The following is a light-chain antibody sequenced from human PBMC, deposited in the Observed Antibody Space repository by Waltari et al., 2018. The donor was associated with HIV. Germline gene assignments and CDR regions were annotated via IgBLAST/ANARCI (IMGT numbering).Light chain of an antibody. J-gene: IGLJ1*01. Sequence: QSALTQPASVSGSPGQSIPISCTGSSSDVGAYNYVPWYQQHPGEAPKRVIYDVSNRPSGVSNRFSGSKSGNTASLTISGLQTEDEADYYCNSYSTTYTPCVFGTGTRVTVL. CDR3: NSYSTTYTPCV. CDR1: SSDVGAYNY. CDR2: DVS. V-gene: IGLV2-14*01.